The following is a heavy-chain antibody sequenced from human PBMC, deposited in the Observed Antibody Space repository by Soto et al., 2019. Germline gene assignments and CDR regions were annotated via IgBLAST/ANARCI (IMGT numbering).Heavy chain of an antibody. Sequence: SETLSLTCTVSGGSISSYYWSWIRQPPGKGLEWIGYIYYSGSTNYNPSLKSRVTISVDTSKNQFSLKLSSVTAADTAVYYCARDCSGGSCFEYWGQGTLVTVS. V-gene: IGHV4-59*01. J-gene: IGHJ4*02. D-gene: IGHD2-15*01. CDR3: ARDCSGGSCFEY. CDR2: IYYSGST. CDR1: GGSISSYY.